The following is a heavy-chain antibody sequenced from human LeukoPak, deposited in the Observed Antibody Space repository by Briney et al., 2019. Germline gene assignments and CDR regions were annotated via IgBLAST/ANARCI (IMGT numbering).Heavy chain of an antibody. CDR1: GFSFSSDN. CDR3: AELGITMIGGV. CDR2: ISSIVITI. D-gene: IGHD3-10*02. J-gene: IGHJ6*04. Sequence: VGSLRLSCEASGFSFSSDNMDWVRETPGKGLEWGSYISSIVITIYYADSGKAGFNISRDNAKNSLYLQMNSLRAEDTAVYYCAELGITMIGGVWGKGTTVTISS. V-gene: IGHV3-48*03.